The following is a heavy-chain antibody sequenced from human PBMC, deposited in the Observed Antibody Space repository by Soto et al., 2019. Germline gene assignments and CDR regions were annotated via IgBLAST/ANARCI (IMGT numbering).Heavy chain of an antibody. V-gene: IGHV1-18*04. CDR3: AEALGTRTSYYYYGMDV. J-gene: IGHJ6*02. CDR1: GYTFTSYG. D-gene: IGHD3-16*01. CDR2: ISAYNGNT. Sequence: QVQLVQSGAEVKKPGASVKVSCKASGYTFTSYGISWVRQAPGQGLEWMGWISAYNGNTNYAQKLQGRVTMTTAPSTSPAYMELRSLRSADTAVYYCAEALGTRTSYYYYGMDVWGQGTTVTVSS.